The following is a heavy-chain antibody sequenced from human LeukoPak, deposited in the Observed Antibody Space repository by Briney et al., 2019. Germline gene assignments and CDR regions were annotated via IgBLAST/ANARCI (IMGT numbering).Heavy chain of an antibody. V-gene: IGHV1-69*01. CDR2: IIPIFGTA. J-gene: IGHJ4*02. CDR3: ARIDILTGRKSDY. CDR1: RGTVSRYP. Sequence: GSSVKVSCKASRGTVSRYPICWVRQAPGQGLEWMGGIIPIFGTANYAQKFQGRFTITADESTSTADMELSSLRSEDTAVYYCARIDILTGRKSDYWGQGTLVTVSS. D-gene: IGHD3-9*01.